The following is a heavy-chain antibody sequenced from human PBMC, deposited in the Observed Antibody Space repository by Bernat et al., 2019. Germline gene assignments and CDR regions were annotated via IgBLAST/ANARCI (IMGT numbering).Heavy chain of an antibody. J-gene: IGHJ3*02. CDR3: ARGGYYYDYIWGSYRYGAFDI. CDR2: INSDGSST. V-gene: IGHV3-74*01. Sequence: EVQLVESGGGLVQPGGSLRLSCAASGFTFSSYWMHWVRQAPGKGLVWVSRINSDGSSTSYADSVKGRFTISRDNAKNTLYLQMNSLKAEDTAVYYCARGGYYYDYIWGSYRYGAFDIWGQGTMVTVSS. CDR1: GFTFSSYW. D-gene: IGHD3-16*02.